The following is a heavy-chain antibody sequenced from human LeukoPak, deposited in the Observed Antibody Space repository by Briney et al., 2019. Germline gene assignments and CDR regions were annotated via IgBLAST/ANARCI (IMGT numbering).Heavy chain of an antibody. CDR3: ARGGELLRPADY. V-gene: IGHV3-7*01. Sequence: GGSLRLSCAASRFTFSTYGMHWVRQAPGKGLEWVANMNQDGSEKYYVDSVKGRFTISRDNAKNSLYLQMNNLRAEDTAVYYCARGGELLRPADYWGQGALVTVSS. CDR1: RFTFSTYG. D-gene: IGHD1-26*01. CDR2: MNQDGSEK. J-gene: IGHJ4*02.